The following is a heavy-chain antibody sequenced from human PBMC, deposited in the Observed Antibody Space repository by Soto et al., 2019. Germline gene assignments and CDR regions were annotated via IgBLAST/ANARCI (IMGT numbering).Heavy chain of an antibody. CDR1: GFTLSNFG. Sequence: PGGSLRLSCAASGFTLSNFGMHWVRQAPGKGLQWVALSSYDGGRTWYADSVKGRFTIIRDNPKDTLYLQMDNVTHEDTAIYYCAKDRTGGGSASEYWGPGTLVTVSS. J-gene: IGHJ4*02. CDR2: SSYDGGRT. CDR3: AKDRTGGGSASEY. V-gene: IGHV3-30*18. D-gene: IGHD6-6*01.